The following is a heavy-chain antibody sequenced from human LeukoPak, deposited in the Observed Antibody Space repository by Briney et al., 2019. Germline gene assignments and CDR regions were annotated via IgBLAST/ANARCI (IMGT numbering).Heavy chain of an antibody. V-gene: IGHV3-30*18. CDR1: GFTFSSYG. D-gene: IGHD5-12*01. CDR2: ISYDGSNK. Sequence: GGSLRLSCAASGFTFSSYGMHWVRQAPGKGLEWVAVISYDGSNKYYADSVKGRFTIPRDNSKNTLYLQMNSLRAEDTAVYYCAKDLVATTYGMDVWGQGTTVTVSS. J-gene: IGHJ6*02. CDR3: AKDLVATTYGMDV.